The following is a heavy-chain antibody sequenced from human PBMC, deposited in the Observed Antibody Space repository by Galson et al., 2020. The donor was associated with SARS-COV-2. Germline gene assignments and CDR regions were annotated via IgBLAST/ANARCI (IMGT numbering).Heavy chain of an antibody. CDR1: GFTFSSYA. Sequence: GGSLRLSCAASGFTFSSYAMHWVRQAPGKGLEWVAVISYDGSNKYYADSVKGRFTISRDNSKNTLYLQMNSLRAEDTAVYYCARAWGYCSGGSCYNAFDYWGQGTLVTVSS. J-gene: IGHJ4*02. CDR2: ISYDGSNK. CDR3: ARAWGYCSGGSCYNAFDY. D-gene: IGHD2-15*01. V-gene: IGHV3-30*04.